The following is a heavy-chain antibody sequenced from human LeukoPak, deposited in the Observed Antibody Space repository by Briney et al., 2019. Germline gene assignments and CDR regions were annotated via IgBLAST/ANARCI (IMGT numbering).Heavy chain of an antibody. CDR1: GFTFSSYA. CDR2: ISYDGSNK. CDR3: ARVREAFLHYYYYGMDV. V-gene: IGHV3-30-3*01. J-gene: IGHJ6*02. Sequence: PGGSLRLSCAASGFTFSSYAMHWVRQAPGKGLEWVAVISYDGSNKYYADSVKGRFTISRGNSKNTLYLQMNSLRAEDTAVYYCARVREAFLHYYYYGMDVWGQGTTVTVSS. D-gene: IGHD2/OR15-2a*01.